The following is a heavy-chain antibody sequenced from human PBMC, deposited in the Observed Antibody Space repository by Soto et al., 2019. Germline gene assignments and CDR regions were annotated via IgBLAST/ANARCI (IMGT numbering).Heavy chain of an antibody. J-gene: IGHJ6*02. CDR3: ARDSYSSGWYGYYGMDV. CDR2: INPNSGGT. D-gene: IGHD6-19*01. Sequence: ASVKVSCKASGYTFTGYYMHWVRQAPGQGLEWMGWINPNSGGTNYAQKFQGWVTMTRDTSISTAYMELSRLRSDDTAVYYCARDSYSSGWYGYYGMDVWGQGTTVTVSS. V-gene: IGHV1-2*04. CDR1: GYTFTGYY.